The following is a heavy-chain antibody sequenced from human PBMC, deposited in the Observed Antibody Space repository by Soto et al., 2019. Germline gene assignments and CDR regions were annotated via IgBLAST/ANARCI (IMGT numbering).Heavy chain of an antibody. CDR1: GYTFTSYG. J-gene: IGHJ4*02. Sequence: ASVKVSCKASGYTFTSYGISWVRQAPGQGLEWMGWISAYNGNTNYAQKLQGRVTMTTDTSTSTAYMELRSLRSDDTAVYYCARDPGPNYDFWSGYYHTPYRPFDYWGQGTLVTVSS. CDR3: ARDPGPNYDFWSGYYHTPYRPFDY. CDR2: ISAYNGNT. D-gene: IGHD3-3*01. V-gene: IGHV1-18*01.